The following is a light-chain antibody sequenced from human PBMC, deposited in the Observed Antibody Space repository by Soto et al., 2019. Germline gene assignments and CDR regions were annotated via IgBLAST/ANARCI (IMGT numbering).Light chain of an antibody. Sequence: QSVLTQPPSVSAAPGQKVTISCSGSSSNIGNNYVSWYQQHPGKAPKLMISEVGNRPSGVSTRFSGSKSGNTASLTISGLQAEDEADYYCSSYATSGTLVFGRGTKLTVL. CDR2: EVG. V-gene: IGLV2-14*01. J-gene: IGLJ1*01. CDR1: SSNIGNNY. CDR3: SSYATSGTLV.